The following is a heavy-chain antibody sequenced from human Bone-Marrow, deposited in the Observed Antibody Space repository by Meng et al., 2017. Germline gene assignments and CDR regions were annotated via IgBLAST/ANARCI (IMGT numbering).Heavy chain of an antibody. V-gene: IGHV3-33*01. Sequence: VAVVESGGGVVQPGRSLSISGAASGFTFSSYGMHWVRQAPGKGLEWVAVIWYDGSNKYYADSVKGRFTISRDNSKNTLYLQMNSLRAEDTAVYYCARDLGQQWLILDYWGQGTLVTVSS. D-gene: IGHD6-19*01. CDR2: IWYDGSNK. J-gene: IGHJ4*02. CDR1: GFTFSSYG. CDR3: ARDLGQQWLILDY.